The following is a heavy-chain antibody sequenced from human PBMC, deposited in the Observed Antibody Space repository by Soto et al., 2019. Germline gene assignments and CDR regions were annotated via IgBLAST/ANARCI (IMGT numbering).Heavy chain of an antibody. J-gene: IGHJ4*02. CDR1: GFSFSGSA. D-gene: IGHD1-26*01. CDR2: IRSKANSYAT. Sequence: PGGSLRLSCAASGFSFSGSAMHWVRQASGKGLEWVGRIRSKANSYATAYAASVKGRFTISRDDSKNTAYLQMNSLKTEDTAVYYCTRRPSGSYSLDXWGQGTLVTVSS. V-gene: IGHV3-73*01. CDR3: TRRPSGSYSLDX.